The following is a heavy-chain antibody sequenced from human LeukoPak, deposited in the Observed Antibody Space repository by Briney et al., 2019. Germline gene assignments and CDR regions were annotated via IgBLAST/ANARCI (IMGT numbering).Heavy chain of an antibody. V-gene: IGHV3-30*02. CDR2: IRYDGSEK. D-gene: IGHD5-18*01. J-gene: IGHJ4*02. CDR1: GFTFSTYG. Sequence: GGSLRLSCAASGFTFSTYGMHWVRQAPGKGLEWVAFIRYDGSEKYSTDSVKGRFTISRDNSQNTLYLRMNSLKAEDTAVYYCAKDRSYHYFDYWGQGTLVTVSS. CDR3: AKDRSYHYFDY.